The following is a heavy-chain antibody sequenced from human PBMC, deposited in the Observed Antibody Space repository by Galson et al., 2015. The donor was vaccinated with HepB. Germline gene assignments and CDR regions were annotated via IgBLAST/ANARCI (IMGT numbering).Heavy chain of an antibody. J-gene: IGHJ4*02. D-gene: IGHD3-16*01. CDR2: LNTFNGDT. Sequence: SVKVSCKASGYSFSTYGINWVRQAPGQGLEWLGWLNTFNGDTNYAQNLQGRVTMTTDTSTATAYMELRSLRSDDTAVYYCARDLFVWGRTCAYWGQGTLVTVSS. CDR1: GYSFSTYG. V-gene: IGHV1-18*04. CDR3: ARDLFVWGRTCAY.